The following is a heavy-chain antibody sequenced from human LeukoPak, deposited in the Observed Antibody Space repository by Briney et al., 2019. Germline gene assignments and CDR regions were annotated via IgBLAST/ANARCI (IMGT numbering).Heavy chain of an antibody. D-gene: IGHD6-13*01. Sequence: PSETLSLTCAVSGGXISSSNWWSWVRQPPGKGVEWIGEIYHSGSTNYNPSLKSRVTISVDKSKNQFSLKLSSVTAADTAVYYCARGVAAAGTDWFDPWGQGTLATVSS. CDR2: IYHSGST. V-gene: IGHV4-4*02. J-gene: IGHJ5*02. CDR3: ARGVAAAGTDWFDP. CDR1: GGXISSSNW.